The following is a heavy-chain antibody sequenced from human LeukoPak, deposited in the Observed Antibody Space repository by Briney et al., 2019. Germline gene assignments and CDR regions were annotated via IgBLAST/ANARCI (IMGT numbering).Heavy chain of an antibody. CDR2: SNAGNGNT. CDR1: GYTFTSYA. Sequence: ASVKVSCKASGYTFTSYAMHWVRQAPGQRLEWMGWSNAGNGNTKYSQEFQGRVTMTRDTSISTAYMELSRLRSDDTAVYYCARARPRGTALDYWGQGTLVTVSS. D-gene: IGHD6-13*01. J-gene: IGHJ4*02. CDR3: ARARPRGTALDY. V-gene: IGHV1-3*02.